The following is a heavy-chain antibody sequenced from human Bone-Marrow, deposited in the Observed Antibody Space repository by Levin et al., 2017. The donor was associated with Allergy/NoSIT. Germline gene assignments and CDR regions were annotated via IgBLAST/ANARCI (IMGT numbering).Heavy chain of an antibody. D-gene: IGHD3-10*01. CDR3: ARGWFGELLSH. CDR1: GFTVSSNY. CDR2: IYSGGST. J-gene: IGHJ4*02. V-gene: IGHV3-53*01. Sequence: GGSLRLSCAASGFTVSSNYMSWVRQAPGKGPEWVSVIYSGGSTYYADSVMGRLTISSDNYKNTLYLQMNSLRTEDPAVYYCARGWFGELLSHWGQGTLVTVSS.